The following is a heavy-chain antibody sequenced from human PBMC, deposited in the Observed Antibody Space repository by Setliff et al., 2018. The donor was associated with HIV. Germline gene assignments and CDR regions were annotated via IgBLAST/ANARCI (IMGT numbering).Heavy chain of an antibody. V-gene: IGHV4-34*01. CDR1: GGSFSGYY. CDR3: ARVPFTTGFDY. Sequence: SETLSLTCAVYGGSFSGYYWNWIRQPPGKGLEWIGEINHSGSTNYNPSLKSRVTISVDTSKNQFSLKLSSVTAADTAVFYCARVPFTTGFDYWGQGILVTGSS. J-gene: IGHJ4*02. D-gene: IGHD3-3*01. CDR2: INHSGST.